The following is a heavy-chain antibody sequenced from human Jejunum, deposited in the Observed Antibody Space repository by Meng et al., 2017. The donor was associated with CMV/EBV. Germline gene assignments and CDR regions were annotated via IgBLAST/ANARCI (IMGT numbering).Heavy chain of an antibody. CDR1: EFTISGYW. CDR3: VRGNSGYGNFDY. V-gene: IGHV3-74*01. Sequence: CAASEFTISGYWMHWVRQAPGKGLVWIARINSAGSSISYADSVQGRLTISRDNAKNTLYLQVNSLRVEDTAVYFCVRGNSGYGNFDYWVQGTLVTVSS. D-gene: IGHD5-12*01. CDR2: INSAGSSI. J-gene: IGHJ4*02.